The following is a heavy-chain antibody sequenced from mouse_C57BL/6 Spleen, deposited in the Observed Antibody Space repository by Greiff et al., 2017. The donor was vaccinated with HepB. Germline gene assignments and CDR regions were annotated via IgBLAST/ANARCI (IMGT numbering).Heavy chain of an antibody. CDR2: IDPANGNT. CDR3: ARSPGTSYWYFDV. J-gene: IGHJ1*03. Sequence: VHVKQSVAELVRPGASVKLSCTASGFNIKNTYMHWVKQRPEQGLEWIGRIDPANGNTKYAPKFQGKATITADTSSNTAYLQLSSLTSEDTAIYYCARSPGTSYWYFDVWGTGTTVTVSS. D-gene: IGHD2-13*01. V-gene: IGHV14-3*01. CDR1: GFNIKNTY.